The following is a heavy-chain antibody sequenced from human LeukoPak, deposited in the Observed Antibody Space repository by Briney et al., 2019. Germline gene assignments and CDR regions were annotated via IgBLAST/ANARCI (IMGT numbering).Heavy chain of an antibody. CDR2: IYYSGST. D-gene: IGHD3-10*01. Sequence: SQTLSLTCTVSGGSISSGDYYWSWIRQPPGKGLEWIGYIYYSGSTYYNPSLKSRVTTSLDTSKNQFSLKLSSVTAADTALFYCTRTGAGYYGSGSYHYPFDYWGQGILVTVSS. J-gene: IGHJ4*02. CDR3: TRTGAGYYGSGSYHYPFDY. CDR1: GGSISSGDYY. V-gene: IGHV4-30-4*01.